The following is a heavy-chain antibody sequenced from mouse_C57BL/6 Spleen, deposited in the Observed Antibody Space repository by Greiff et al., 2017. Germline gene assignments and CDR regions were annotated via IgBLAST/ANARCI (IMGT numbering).Heavy chain of an antibody. CDR2: IRNKANGYTT. D-gene: IGHD2-4*01. Sequence: EVKLVESGGGLVQPGGSLSLSCAASGFTFTDYYMSWVRQPPGKALEWLGFIRNKANGYTTEYSASVKGRFTISRDNSQSILYIQMNALRAEDSATYYWARYGDYDWLAYWGQGTLVTVSA. CDR3: ARYGDYDWLAY. CDR1: GFTFTDYY. V-gene: IGHV7-3*01. J-gene: IGHJ3*01.